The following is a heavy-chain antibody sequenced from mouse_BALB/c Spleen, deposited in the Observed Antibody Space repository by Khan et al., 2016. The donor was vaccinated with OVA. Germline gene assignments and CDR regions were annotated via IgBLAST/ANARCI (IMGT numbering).Heavy chain of an antibody. J-gene: IGHJ1*01. D-gene: IGHD2-1*01. V-gene: IGHV5-17*02. CDR3: ARSGGNFNWYFDV. Sequence: EVELVESGGGLVQPGGSRKLSCAASGFTFSSFGIHWVRQAPKKGLEWVAYISSGSSTIYYVDTVKGRFTISRDIPKNTLFLQMTSLRSEDTAMYYCARSGGNFNWYFDVWGAGTSVTVSS. CDR1: GFTFSSFG. CDR2: ISSGSSTI.